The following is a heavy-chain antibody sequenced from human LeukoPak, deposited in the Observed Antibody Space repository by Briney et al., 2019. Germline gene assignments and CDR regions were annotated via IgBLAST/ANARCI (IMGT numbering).Heavy chain of an antibody. CDR1: GFTFHDHG. J-gene: IGHJ4*02. CDR2: IAADGGVK. CDR3: AREATWGQWYFDL. D-gene: IGHD6-19*01. V-gene: IGHV3-30*03. Sequence: GGSLRLSCVASGFTFHDHGMDWVRQAPGKGLAGVAVIAADGGVKHYADFVKGRFTLSRDNSKNTLFLQMNSLSVEDTAVYYCAREATWGQWYFDLWGQGAPVTVSS.